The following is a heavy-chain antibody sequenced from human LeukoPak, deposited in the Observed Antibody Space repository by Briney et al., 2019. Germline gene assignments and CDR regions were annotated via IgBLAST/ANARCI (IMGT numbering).Heavy chain of an antibody. D-gene: IGHD3-16*02. Sequence: PGGSLRLSCAASGFTVRNSHMSWVRQTPGKGLEWVSVIYSGGSTYYADSVKGRFTISRDNSKNTLYLQMNSLRAEDTALYYCARVYRYFDYWGQGTLVTVSS. CDR2: IYSGGST. V-gene: IGHV3-53*01. CDR3: ARVYRYFDY. CDR1: GFTVRNSH. J-gene: IGHJ4*02.